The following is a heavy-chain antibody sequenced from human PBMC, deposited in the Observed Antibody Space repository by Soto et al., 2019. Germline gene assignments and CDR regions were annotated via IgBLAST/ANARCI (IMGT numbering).Heavy chain of an antibody. D-gene: IGHD3-22*01. CDR1: GGSISSSSYY. Sequence: PSETLSLTCTVSGGSISSSSYYWGWIRQPPGKGLEWIGSIYYSGSTYYNPSLKSRVTISVDTSKNQFSLKLSSVTAADTAVYYCARRFAYYDSSGYKDYYGMDVWGQGATVTVSS. CDR3: ARRFAYYDSSGYKDYYGMDV. J-gene: IGHJ6*02. V-gene: IGHV4-39*01. CDR2: IYYSGST.